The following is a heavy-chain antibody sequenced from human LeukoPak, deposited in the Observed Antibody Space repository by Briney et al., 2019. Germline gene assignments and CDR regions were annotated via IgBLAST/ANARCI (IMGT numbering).Heavy chain of an antibody. V-gene: IGHV1-2*02. CDR3: ARSVGASPKEPTMFIVGATYHAFDI. CDR1: GYTFTGYY. CDR2: INPNSGGT. Sequence: ASVKDSCKASGYTFTGYYMHWVRQAPGQGLEWMGWINPNSGGTNYAQKFQGRVTMTRDTSISTAYMELSRLRSDDTAVYYCARSVGASPKEPTMFIVGATYHAFDIWGQGTMVTVSS. D-gene: IGHD1-26*01. J-gene: IGHJ3*02.